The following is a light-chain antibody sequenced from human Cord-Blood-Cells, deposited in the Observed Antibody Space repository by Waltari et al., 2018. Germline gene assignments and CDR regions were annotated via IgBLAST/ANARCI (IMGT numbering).Light chain of an antibody. Sequence: QSALPQPASVSGSPGQPITISCTGTSRDVGGYNYVSWYQHHPGKAPKPMIYDVSKRPSGVSNRFSGSKSGNTASLTISGLQAEDEADYYCSSYTSSSTWVFGGGTKLTVL. CDR3: SSYTSSSTWV. J-gene: IGLJ3*02. V-gene: IGLV2-14*03. CDR1: SRDVGGYNY. CDR2: DVS.